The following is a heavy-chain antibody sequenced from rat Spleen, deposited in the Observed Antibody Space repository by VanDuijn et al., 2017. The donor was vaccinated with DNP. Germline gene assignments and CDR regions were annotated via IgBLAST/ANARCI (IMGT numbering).Heavy chain of an antibody. CDR2: IRYSGST. D-gene: IGHD1-12*02. Sequence: EVQLQESGPGLVKPSQSLSLTCSVTAYSITTNYWGWIRKFPVNKMEWIGHIRYSGSTSYNPSLKSRISITRDKLKNQFFLQLNSGTTEDTATYYCASYSYDGYYAMDAWGQGTSVTVSS. CDR3: ASYSYDGYYAMDA. CDR1: AYSITTNY. V-gene: IGHV3-1*01. J-gene: IGHJ4*01.